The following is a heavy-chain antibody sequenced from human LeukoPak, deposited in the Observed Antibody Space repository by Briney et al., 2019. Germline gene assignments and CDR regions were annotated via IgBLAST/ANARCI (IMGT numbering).Heavy chain of an antibody. CDR3: ASDYDFWSGYYPFDY. J-gene: IGHJ4*02. CDR2: IGGSDGGT. D-gene: IGHD3-3*01. V-gene: IGHV3-23*01. CDR1: GFTFSTYG. Sequence: PGGSLRLSCVTSGFTFSTYGMSWVRQAPGKGLQWVSAIGGSDGGTYYADSVKGRFTISRDNAKNSLYLQMNSLRAEDTAVYYCASDYDFWSGYYPFDYWGQGTLVTVSS.